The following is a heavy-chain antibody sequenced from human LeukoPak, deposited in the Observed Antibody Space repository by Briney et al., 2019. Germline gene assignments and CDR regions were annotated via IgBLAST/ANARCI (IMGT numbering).Heavy chain of an antibody. CDR3: ARMGIQSEGEFDY. CDR2: IIHSGST. V-gene: IGHV4-34*12. J-gene: IGHJ4*02. D-gene: IGHD5-18*01. Sequence: KPSETLSLTCAVYGGSFSGYYWRWIRHPPGKGLEWIGEIIHSGSTNYNPSLKSRVTISVDTSKNQFSLKLSSVTAADTAVYYCARMGIQSEGEFDYWGRGTLVTVSS. CDR1: GGSFSGYY.